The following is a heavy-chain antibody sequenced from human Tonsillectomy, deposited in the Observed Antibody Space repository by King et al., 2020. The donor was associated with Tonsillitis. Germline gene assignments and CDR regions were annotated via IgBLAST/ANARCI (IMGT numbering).Heavy chain of an antibody. CDR2: IKNDGIEK. V-gene: IGHV3-7*01. CDR3: ATSYHGDPDHFDY. Sequence: DVQLVESGGGLVQTGGSLRLSCAASGFTFTTHWMHWVRKVPGKGLEWVANIKNDGIEKYYVDAVKGRFTISRDNAKNSLYLQMTSLGAGDTAVYYCATSYHGDPDHFDYWGKGTLVTVSS. CDR1: GFTFTTHW. D-gene: IGHD4-17*01. J-gene: IGHJ4*02.